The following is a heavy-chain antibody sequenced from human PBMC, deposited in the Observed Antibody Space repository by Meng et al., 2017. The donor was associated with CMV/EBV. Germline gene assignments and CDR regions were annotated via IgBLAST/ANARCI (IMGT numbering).Heavy chain of an antibody. CDR1: SFTFLSYS. J-gene: IGHJ4*02. Sequence: LFSAASSFTFLSYSMHWVRQAPGKGLEWVAVISYDGSNTYYADSVKGRFTISRDNSKNTLYLQMNSLRAEDTAVYYCASGVLSSGCDYWGQGTLVTVSS. D-gene: IGHD6-19*01. CDR3: ASGVLSSGCDY. V-gene: IGHV3-30*04. CDR2: ISYDGSNT.